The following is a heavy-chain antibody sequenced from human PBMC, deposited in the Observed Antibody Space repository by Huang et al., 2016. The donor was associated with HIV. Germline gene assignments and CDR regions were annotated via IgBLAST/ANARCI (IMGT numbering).Heavy chain of an antibody. CDR1: GCSISSSCYY. D-gene: IGHD2-2*01. CDR3: ARHMDCSSSSCLAGGHERGPFDM. V-gene: IGHV4-39*01. CDR2: IYYIGST. Sequence: QLQLQESGPGLVKPSETLSLTCSVSGCSISSSCYYWGWIRQPPGKGLEWIGSIYYIGSTFDNPALKSRVTISVDTSKNQFSRRLSSVTAADTSVYYCARHMDCSSSSCLAGGHERGPFDMWGQGTMVTVSS. J-gene: IGHJ3*02.